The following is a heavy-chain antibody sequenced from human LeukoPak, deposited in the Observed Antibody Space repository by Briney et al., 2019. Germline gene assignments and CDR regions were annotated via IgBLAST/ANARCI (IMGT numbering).Heavy chain of an antibody. V-gene: IGHV1-18*01. J-gene: IGHJ4*02. Sequence: ASVKVSCKASGYTFTTYSISWVRQAPGQGLEWMGWISAYNGKTNFAQKFQGRITMTTDTSTSTAYMELRSLRSDDTAVYYCAKESSSGWYGFDYWGQGTLVTVSS. CDR2: ISAYNGKT. CDR1: GYTFTTYS. CDR3: AKESSSGWYGFDY. D-gene: IGHD6-19*01.